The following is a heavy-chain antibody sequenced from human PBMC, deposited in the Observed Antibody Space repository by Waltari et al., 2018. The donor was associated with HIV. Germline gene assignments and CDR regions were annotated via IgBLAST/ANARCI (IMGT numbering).Heavy chain of an antibody. D-gene: IGHD6-19*01. Sequence: QLQLQESRPGLVKPSETLSLTCTVSGGAISSSSYYWGWIRQPPGKGLEWIGSIYYSGSTYYNPSLKSRVTISVDTSKNQFSLKLSSVTAADTAVYYCARGSAVAFSLDVWGQGTTVTVSS. CDR1: GGAISSSSYY. V-gene: IGHV4-39*07. CDR2: IYYSGST. J-gene: IGHJ6*02. CDR3: ARGSAVAFSLDV.